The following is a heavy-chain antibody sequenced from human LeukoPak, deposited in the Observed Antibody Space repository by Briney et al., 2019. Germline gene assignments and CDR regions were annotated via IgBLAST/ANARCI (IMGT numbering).Heavy chain of an antibody. D-gene: IGHD3-10*01. CDR2: INHSGST. V-gene: IGHV4-34*01. J-gene: IGHJ6*03. CDR1: GGSFSGYY. Sequence: SETLSLTCAVYGGSFSGYYWSWIRQPPGKGLEWIGEINHSGSTNYNPSLKSRVTISVDTSKNQFSLKLSSVTAADTAVYYCASSSELWLSYYYYMDVWGKGTTVTVSS. CDR3: ASSSELWLSYYYYMDV.